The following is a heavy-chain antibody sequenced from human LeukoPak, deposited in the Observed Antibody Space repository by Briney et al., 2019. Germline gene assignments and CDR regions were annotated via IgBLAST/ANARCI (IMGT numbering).Heavy chain of an antibody. V-gene: IGHV3-30*18. CDR3: AKNRGSYSVY. J-gene: IGHJ4*02. Sequence: GGSLRLSCAASGSTFSSYGMHWVRQAPGKGLEWVAVISYDGSNKYYADSVKGRFTISRDNSKNTLYLQMNSLRAEDTAVYYCAKNRGSYSVYWGQGTLVTVSS. CDR1: GSTFSSYG. D-gene: IGHD1-26*01. CDR2: ISYDGSNK.